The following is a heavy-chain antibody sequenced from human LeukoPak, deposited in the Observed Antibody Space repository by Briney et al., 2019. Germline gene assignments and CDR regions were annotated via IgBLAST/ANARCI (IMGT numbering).Heavy chain of an antibody. CDR1: GFTFSDYY. J-gene: IGHJ6*02. CDR3: ARDADSSGSYWDGLDL. CDR2: ISSSGTSK. V-gene: IGHV3-11*01. Sequence: GGSLRLSCAASGFTFSDYYMSWIRQAPGKGLEWVSYISSSGTSKYYADSVKGRVAVSRDNAKNSLYLQMNSLTTGDTAVYYCARDADSSGSYWDGLDLWGQGTTV. D-gene: IGHD3-10*01.